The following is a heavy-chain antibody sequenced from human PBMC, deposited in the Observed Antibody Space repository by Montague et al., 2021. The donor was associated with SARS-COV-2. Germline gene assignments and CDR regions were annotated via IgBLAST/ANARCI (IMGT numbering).Heavy chain of an antibody. CDR1: GFSLSTSGEG. CDR2: IFWDDDK. Sequence: PALVKPTQTLTLTCTVSGFSLSTSGEGVGWIRRPPGKALEWLALIFWDDDKRYSPSLKNRVTITKDTSKNQVVLRMTNMDPLDTATYYCAHKVKWELYYFDYWGQGTLVTVSS. D-gene: IGHD4-23*01. V-gene: IGHV2-5*02. CDR3: AHKVKWELYYFDY. J-gene: IGHJ4*02.